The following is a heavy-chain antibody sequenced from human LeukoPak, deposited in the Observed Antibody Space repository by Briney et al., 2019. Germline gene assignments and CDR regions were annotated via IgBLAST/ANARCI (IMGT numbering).Heavy chain of an antibody. CDR2: IYSDGSR. D-gene: IGHD3-22*01. CDR1: GFTVSSNY. CDR3: AGLPAYYYDTSGFYFDY. V-gene: IGHV3-66*04. Sequence: GGSLRLSCAASGFTVSSNYMSWVRQAPGKGLEWVSVIYSDGSRYYADSVKGRFTISRDNSKNTLYLQMNSLRAEDTAVYYCAGLPAYYYDTSGFYFDYWGQGTLVTVSS. J-gene: IGHJ4*02.